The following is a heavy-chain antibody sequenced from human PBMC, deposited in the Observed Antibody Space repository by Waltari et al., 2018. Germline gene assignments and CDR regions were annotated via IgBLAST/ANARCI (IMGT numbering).Heavy chain of an antibody. D-gene: IGHD2-21*02. CDR1: GYTFTGYY. Sequence: QVQLVQSGAEVKKPGASVKVSCKASGYTFTGYYLHWVRQAPGQGLEWMGWINPNSGGTNYAQKFQGRVTMTRDTSISTAYMELSRLRSDDTAVYYCARVLRVVTAKNGMDVWGQGTTVTVSS. V-gene: IGHV1-2*02. J-gene: IGHJ6*02. CDR3: ARVLRVVTAKNGMDV. CDR2: INPNSGGT.